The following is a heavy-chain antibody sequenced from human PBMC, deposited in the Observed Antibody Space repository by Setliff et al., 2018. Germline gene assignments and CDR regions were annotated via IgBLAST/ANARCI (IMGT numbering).Heavy chain of an antibody. D-gene: IGHD1-26*01. CDR1: GGSLSSGSFY. CDR2: IYTSGYT. Sequence: PSETLSLTCTLSGGSLSSGSFYWSWIRQPAGKGLELVGRIYTSGYTNYNPSLESRVTISVDTSKNQFSLKLTSVTAADTAVYYCARVPPKDSGSFYWDAFDIWGQGTMVT. J-gene: IGHJ3*02. CDR3: ARVPPKDSGSFYWDAFDI. V-gene: IGHV4-61*02.